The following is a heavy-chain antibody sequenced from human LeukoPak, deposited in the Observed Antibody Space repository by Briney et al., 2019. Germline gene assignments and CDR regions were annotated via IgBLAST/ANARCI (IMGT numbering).Heavy chain of an antibody. J-gene: IGHJ3*02. CDR3: AKVESIVGPYDAFDI. CDR2: IGGSGATT. Sequence: PGGSLRLSCAASGFTFSAYGMNWVRQAPGKGLEWVSAIGGSGATTYYADSVRGRFTISRDNAKNTMYLQMSSLRAEDTAVYYCAKVESIVGPYDAFDIWGQGTMVTVSS. D-gene: IGHD1-26*01. CDR1: GFTFSAYG. V-gene: IGHV3-23*01.